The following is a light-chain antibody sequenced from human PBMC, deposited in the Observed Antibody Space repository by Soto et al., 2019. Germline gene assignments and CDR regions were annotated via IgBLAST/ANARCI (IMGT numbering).Light chain of an antibody. J-gene: IGKJ4*01. V-gene: IGKV3-15*01. Sequence: EIVMTQSPATLSVSPGGRATLSCRASQSIGDTLAWYQQKPGQAPRLLIYGASSRVTGFPDRFSGSGSGTDFTLTISRLEPEDSAVYYCQQYGSSVTFGGGTKVDIK. CDR2: GAS. CDR3: QQYGSSVT. CDR1: QSIGDT.